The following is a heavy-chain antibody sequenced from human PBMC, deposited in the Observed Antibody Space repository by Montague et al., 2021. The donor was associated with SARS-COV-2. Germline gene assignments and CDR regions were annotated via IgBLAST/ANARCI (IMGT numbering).Heavy chain of an antibody. CDR3: ASPTYYYDSSGSDAFDI. Sequence: SETLSLTCTVSGGSISSSSYYWGWIRQPPGKGLEWIGSIYYSGSTYYNPSLKSRVTISVDTSKNQFSLKLSSVAAADTAVYYCASPTYYYDSSGSDAFDIWGKGTMVTVSS. CDR2: IYYSGST. J-gene: IGHJ3*02. V-gene: IGHV4-39*01. CDR1: GGSISSSSYY. D-gene: IGHD3-22*01.